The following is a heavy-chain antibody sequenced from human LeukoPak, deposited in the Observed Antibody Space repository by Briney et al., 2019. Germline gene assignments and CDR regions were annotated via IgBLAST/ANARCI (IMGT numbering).Heavy chain of an antibody. Sequence: ASVKVSCKASGYTFTGYYMHWVRQAPGQGLEWMGWINPNSGGTNYAQKFQGRVTMTRDTSTSTAYMELSRLRSDDTAVYYCARVVVVPATIDYWGQGTLVTVSS. CDR1: GYTFTGYY. D-gene: IGHD2-2*01. CDR3: ARVVVVPATIDY. V-gene: IGHV1-2*02. CDR2: INPNSGGT. J-gene: IGHJ4*02.